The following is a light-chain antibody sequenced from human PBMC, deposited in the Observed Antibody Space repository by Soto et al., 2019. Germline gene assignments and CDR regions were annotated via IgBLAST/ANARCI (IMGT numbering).Light chain of an antibody. CDR2: DAS. CDR1: QNINNW. CDR3: QHMRT. J-gene: IGKJ1*01. V-gene: IGKV1-5*01. Sequence: DIQMTQSPSTLSASIGDRVTITCRASQNINNWIAWYQQKPGKAPKFLIYDASTLESGVPSRFSGSGFGTEFSLTISSLQPDDFGSYYCQHMRTFGQGTKE.